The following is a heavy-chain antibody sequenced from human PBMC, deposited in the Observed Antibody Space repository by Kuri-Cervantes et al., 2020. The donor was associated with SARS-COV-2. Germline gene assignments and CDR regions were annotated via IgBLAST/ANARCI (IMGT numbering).Heavy chain of an antibody. D-gene: IGHD5-18*01. CDR2: MSSNGSDI. CDR3: ARLATGYNYGHGYYYHYGIDV. V-gene: IGHV3-21*01. Sequence: GESLKISCAASGLTLNSYTMNWVRQAPGKGLEWVSSMSSNGSDIFYADSVKGRFTVSRDNAENSLYLQMNSLRAEDTAVYYCARLATGYNYGHGYYYHYGIDVWGQGTTVTVSS. CDR1: GLTLNSYT. J-gene: IGHJ6*02.